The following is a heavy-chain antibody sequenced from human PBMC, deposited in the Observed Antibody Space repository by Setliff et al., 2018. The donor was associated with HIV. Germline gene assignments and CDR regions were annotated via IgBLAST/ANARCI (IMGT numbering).Heavy chain of an antibody. Sequence: ASVKVSCKASGYTFTSYYMHWVRQAPGQGLEWMGIINPSSGSTTYAQKFQGRVTMTRDTSTSTVYMELSSLRSEDTAVYYCAREVVATVTNDYWGQGTLVTVSS. D-gene: IGHD5-12*01. J-gene: IGHJ4*02. CDR2: INPSSGST. CDR1: GYTFTSYY. CDR3: AREVVATVTNDY. V-gene: IGHV1-46*01.